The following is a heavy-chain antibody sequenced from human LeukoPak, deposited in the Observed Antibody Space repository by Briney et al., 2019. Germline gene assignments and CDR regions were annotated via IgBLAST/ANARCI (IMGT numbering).Heavy chain of an antibody. D-gene: IGHD5-18*01. CDR2: INHSGST. CDR1: GVSISSYY. V-gene: IGHV4-34*01. Sequence: SETLSLTCTVSGVSISSYYWSWIRQPPGKGLEWIGEINHSGSTNYNPSLKSRVTISVDTSKNQFSLKLSSVTAADTAVYYCARVPRYSYGLNWFDPWGQGTLVTVSS. CDR3: ARVPRYSYGLNWFDP. J-gene: IGHJ5*02.